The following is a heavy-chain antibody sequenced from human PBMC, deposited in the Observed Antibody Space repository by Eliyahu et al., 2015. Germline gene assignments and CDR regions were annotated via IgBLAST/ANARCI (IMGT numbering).Heavy chain of an antibody. D-gene: IGHD3/OR15-3a*01. J-gene: IGHJ4*02. V-gene: IGHV1-2*02. Sequence: VELVQSGAAVKKPGASLXXSCKASGXTFYXYHLHWVRQXPGQGLEWMGYINAISGGTHFAQSFQGRLTFSRELSIRTVYMDLRSLTSDDTATYYCVRSPTGWETGHFDFWGPGSLVTVS. CDR3: VRSPTGWETGHFDF. CDR2: INAISGGT. CDR1: GXTFYXYH.